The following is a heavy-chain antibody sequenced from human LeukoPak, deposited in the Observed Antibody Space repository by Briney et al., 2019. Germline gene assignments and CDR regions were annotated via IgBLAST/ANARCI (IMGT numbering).Heavy chain of an antibody. CDR1: GGTFSSYA. D-gene: IGHD3-10*01. Sequence: ASVKVSCKASGGTFSSYAISRVRQAPGRGLEWMGGIIPIFGTANYAQKFQGRVTIIADKSTSTAYMELSSLRSEDTAVYYCARDRNPGEINIMDVWGKGTTVTVSS. V-gene: IGHV1-69*06. CDR2: IIPIFGTA. CDR3: ARDRNPGEINIMDV. J-gene: IGHJ6*04.